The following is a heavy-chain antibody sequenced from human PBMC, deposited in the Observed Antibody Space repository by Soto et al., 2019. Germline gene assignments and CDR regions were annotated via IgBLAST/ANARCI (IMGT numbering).Heavy chain of an antibody. CDR3: ARDPKYNWNYFGYFDY. J-gene: IGHJ4*02. V-gene: IGHV3-30-3*01. Sequence: GGSLRLSCAASGFTFSSYAMHWVRQAPGKGLEWVAVISYDGSNKYYADSVKGRFTISRDNSKNTLYLQMNSLRAEDTAVYYCARDPKYNWNYFGYFDYWGQGTLVTVSS. CDR2: ISYDGSNK. D-gene: IGHD1-7*01. CDR1: GFTFSSYA.